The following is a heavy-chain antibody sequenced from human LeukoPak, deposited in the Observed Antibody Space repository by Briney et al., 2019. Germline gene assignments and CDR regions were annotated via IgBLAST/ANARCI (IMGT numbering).Heavy chain of an antibody. Sequence: GGSLRLSCAASGFTFDDYGMSWVRQAPGKGLEWVSGINWNGGSTGYADSVKGRFTISRGNAKNSLYLQMNSLRAEDTALYYCARDRRGLYYDSSGYVVNWGQGTLVTVSS. V-gene: IGHV3-20*04. CDR1: GFTFDDYG. CDR2: INWNGGST. J-gene: IGHJ4*02. CDR3: ARDRRGLYYDSSGYVVN. D-gene: IGHD3-22*01.